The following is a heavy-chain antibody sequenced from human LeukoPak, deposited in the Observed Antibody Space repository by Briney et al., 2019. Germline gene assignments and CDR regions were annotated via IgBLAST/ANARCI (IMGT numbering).Heavy chain of an antibody. J-gene: IGHJ3*02. CDR3: ARARDGYNWRGAFDI. Sequence: SETLSLTCAVYGGSFSGYYWSWIRQPPGKGLEWIGEINHSGSTNYNPSLKSRVTISVDTSKNQFSLKLSSVTAADTAVYYCARARDGYNWRGAFDIWGQGTMVTVSS. D-gene: IGHD5-24*01. V-gene: IGHV4-34*01. CDR2: INHSGST. CDR1: GGSFSGYY.